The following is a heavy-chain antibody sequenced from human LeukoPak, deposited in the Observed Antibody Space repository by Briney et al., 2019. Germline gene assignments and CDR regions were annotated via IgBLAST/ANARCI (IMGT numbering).Heavy chain of an antibody. D-gene: IGHD1-14*01. V-gene: IGHV3-30*02. Sequence: QTGGSLRLSXAASGFTFSSYGMHWVRQAPGKGLEWVAFIRHEGSNKYYADSVKGRFTISRDISKNTLYLQMSSLRAEDTAVYYCATETNGRHYDYWGQGTLLTVSS. CDR3: ATETNGRHYDY. CDR2: IRHEGSNK. J-gene: IGHJ4*02. CDR1: GFTFSSYG.